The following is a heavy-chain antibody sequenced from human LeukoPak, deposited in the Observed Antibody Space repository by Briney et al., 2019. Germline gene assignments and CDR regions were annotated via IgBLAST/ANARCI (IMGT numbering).Heavy chain of an antibody. D-gene: IGHD2-2*01. CDR2: IYTSGST. V-gene: IGHV4-61*02. Sequence: PSQTLSLTCTVSGGSISSGSYDWSWIRQPAGKGLEWIGRIYTSGSTNYNPSLKSRVTISVDTSKNQFSLKLSSVTAADTAVYYCARGGYCSSTSCYLVFDPWGQGTLVTVSS. CDR1: GGSISSGSYD. J-gene: IGHJ5*02. CDR3: ARGGYCSSTSCYLVFDP.